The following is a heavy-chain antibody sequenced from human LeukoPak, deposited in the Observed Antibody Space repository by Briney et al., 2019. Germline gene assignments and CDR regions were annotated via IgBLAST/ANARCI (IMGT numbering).Heavy chain of an antibody. V-gene: IGHV1-58*01. D-gene: IGHD6-13*01. Sequence: PWTSVKVSCKASGFTFTSSAVQWVRQARGQRLEWIGWIVVGSGNTNYAQKFQERVTITRDMSTSTAYMELSSLRSEDTAVYYCAAFTAAGPEILFDYWGQGTLVTVSS. CDR1: GFTFTSSA. CDR3: AAFTAAGPEILFDY. J-gene: IGHJ4*02. CDR2: IVVGSGNT.